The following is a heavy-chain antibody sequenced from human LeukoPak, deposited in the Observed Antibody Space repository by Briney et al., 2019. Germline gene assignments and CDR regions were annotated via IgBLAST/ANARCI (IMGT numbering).Heavy chain of an antibody. V-gene: IGHV1-18*01. CDR3: ARDTNYEIDY. D-gene: IGHD4/OR15-4a*01. CDR1: GYPFSNYS. Sequence: GASVKVSCKTSGYPFSNYSVAWVRQAPGQGPEWMGWISTNDGGTQYSQKFQERVALTRDTSTNTVHMELRTLRSDDTAVYYCARDTNYEIDYWGQGTLVIVSS. CDR2: ISTNDGGT. J-gene: IGHJ4*02.